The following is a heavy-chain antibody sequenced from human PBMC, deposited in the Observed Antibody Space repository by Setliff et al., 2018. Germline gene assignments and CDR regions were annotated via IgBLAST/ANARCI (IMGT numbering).Heavy chain of an antibody. CDR3: ARGGDSGSYFLANHDAFDI. J-gene: IGHJ3*02. CDR1: GGSISSSSYY. Sequence: SETLSLTCTVSGGSISSSSYYWGWIRQPPGKGLEWIGSIHYSGSTYYNPSLKSRVTISIDTSKNQFSLKLSSVTAADTAVYYCARGGDSGSYFLANHDAFDIWGQGTMVTVS. V-gene: IGHV4-39*07. D-gene: IGHD1-26*01. CDR2: IHYSGST.